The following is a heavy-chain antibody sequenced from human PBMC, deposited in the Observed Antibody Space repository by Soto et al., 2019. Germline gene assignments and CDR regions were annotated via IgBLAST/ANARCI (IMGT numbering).Heavy chain of an antibody. CDR2: IRGSSGST. J-gene: IGHJ5*02. V-gene: IGHV3-23*01. CDR1: GFTFSSYA. D-gene: IGHD2-8*01. CDR3: ARGRSNQYESSPPPKFDP. Sequence: GGSLGLSCAASGFTFSSYAMSWVRQAPGKGLEWVSAIRGSSGSTDYADSVKGRFTISRENAKNSVYLQMNSLRAGDTAVYYCARGRSNQYESSPPPKFDPWGRGTLVTVSS.